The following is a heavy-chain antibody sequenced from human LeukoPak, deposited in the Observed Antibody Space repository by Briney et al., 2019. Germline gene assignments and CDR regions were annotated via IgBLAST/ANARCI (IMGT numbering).Heavy chain of an antibody. V-gene: IGHV3-23*01. CDR3: AKSVLMVKGPPNFDY. CDR2: ISGSGGST. Sequence: PGGSLRLSCAASGFTFSSYAMSWVSQAQGKGLEWVSAISGSGGSTYYADSVKGRFTISRDNSKNTLYLQMNSLRAEDTAVYYCAKSVLMVKGPPNFDYWGQGTLVTVSS. CDR1: GFTFSSYA. J-gene: IGHJ4*02. D-gene: IGHD5-18*01.